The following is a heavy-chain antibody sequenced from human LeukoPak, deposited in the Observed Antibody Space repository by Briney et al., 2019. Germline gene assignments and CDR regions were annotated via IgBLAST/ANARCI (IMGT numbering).Heavy chain of an antibody. Sequence: NPSETLSLTCTVSGDSVSSGDYYWSWIRQPAGKGLEWIGRISSSGSTNYNPSLKSRVTISVDTSKNQFSLKLSSVTAADTAVYYCARRPDPADYWGQGTLVTVSS. J-gene: IGHJ4*02. V-gene: IGHV4-61*02. CDR1: GDSVSSGDYY. CDR3: ARRPDPADY. CDR2: ISSSGST. D-gene: IGHD1-14*01.